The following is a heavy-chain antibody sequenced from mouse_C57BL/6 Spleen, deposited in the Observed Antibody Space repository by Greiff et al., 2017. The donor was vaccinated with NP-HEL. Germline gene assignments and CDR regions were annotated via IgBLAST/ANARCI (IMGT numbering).Heavy chain of an antibody. CDR2: INPNNGGT. J-gene: IGHJ4*01. Sequence: VQLQQSGPELVKPGASVKISCKASGYTFTDYYMNWVKQSPGKSLEWIGDINPNNGGTSYNQKFKGKATLTVDKSSSTAYMEIRSLTSEDSAVYYCARGPDYYYGVSWGYAMDYWGQGTSVTVSS. D-gene: IGHD1-1*01. CDR3: ARGPDYYYGVSWGYAMDY. V-gene: IGHV1-26*01. CDR1: GYTFTDYY.